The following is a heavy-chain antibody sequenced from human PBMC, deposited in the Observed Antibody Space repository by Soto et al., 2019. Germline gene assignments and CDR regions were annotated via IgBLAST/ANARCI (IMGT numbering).Heavy chain of an antibody. V-gene: IGHV3-7*03. D-gene: IGHD3-16*01. CDR3: VRVGRLGGD. Sequence: EVQLVESGGGLVQPGGSLRLSCAASGFTFSSYWMSWVRQAPGKGLEWVANIKEDGSEKYYVDSVKGRFTISRDNAKNSLFLQMNSLKAEDTAVYYCVRVGRLGGDWGQGTLVTVSS. CDR1: GFTFSSYW. CDR2: IKEDGSEK. J-gene: IGHJ4*02.